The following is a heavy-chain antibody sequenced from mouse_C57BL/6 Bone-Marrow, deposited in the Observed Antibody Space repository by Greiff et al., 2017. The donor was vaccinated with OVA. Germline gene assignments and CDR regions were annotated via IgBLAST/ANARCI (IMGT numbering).Heavy chain of an antibody. J-gene: IGHJ2*01. D-gene: IGHD1-1*01. V-gene: IGHV3-6*01. CDR3: ARGEDYGTFDY. CDR1: GYSITSGYY. CDR2: ISYDGSN. Sequence: EVKVEESGPGLVKPSQSLSLTCSVTGYSITSGYYWNWIRQFPGKKLEWMGYISYDGSNNYNPSLKNRISITRDTSKNQFFLKLNSVTTEDTATYYCARGEDYGTFDYWGQGTTLTVSS.